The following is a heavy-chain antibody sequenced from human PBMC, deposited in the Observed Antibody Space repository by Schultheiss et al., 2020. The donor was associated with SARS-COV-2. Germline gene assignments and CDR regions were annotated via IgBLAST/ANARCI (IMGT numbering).Heavy chain of an antibody. Sequence: GSLRLSCTASGFTFGDYAMSWIRQPPGKGLEWIGEINHSGSTNYNPSLKSRVTISVDTSKNQFSLKLSSVTAADTAVYYCAREQLEDWFDPWGQGTLVTVSS. CDR1: GFTFGDYA. J-gene: IGHJ5*02. V-gene: IGHV4-34*01. CDR2: INHSGST. D-gene: IGHD6-6*01. CDR3: AREQLEDWFDP.